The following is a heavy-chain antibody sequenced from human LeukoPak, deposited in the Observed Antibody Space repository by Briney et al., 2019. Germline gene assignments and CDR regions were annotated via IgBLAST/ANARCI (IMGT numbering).Heavy chain of an antibody. Sequence: SETLSLTCTVSGGSISSYYWSWIRQPPGKGLEWIGYIYYSGSTNYNPSLKSRATISVDTSKNQFSLKLSSVTAADTAVYYCARFPYSSGADYWGQGTLVTVSS. CDR2: IYYSGST. CDR3: ARFPYSSGADY. V-gene: IGHV4-59*01. D-gene: IGHD6-19*01. J-gene: IGHJ4*02. CDR1: GGSISSYY.